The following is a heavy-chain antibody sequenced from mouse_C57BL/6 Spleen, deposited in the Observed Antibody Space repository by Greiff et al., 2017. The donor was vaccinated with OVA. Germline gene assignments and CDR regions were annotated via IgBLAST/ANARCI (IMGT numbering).Heavy chain of an antibody. CDR2: IYPGSGNT. D-gene: IGHD2-4*01. CDR1: GYTFTDYY. CDR3: ATKGYDYDGDAMDY. Sequence: VQLQQSGAELVRPGASVKLSCKASGYTFTDYYINWVKQRPGQGLEWIARIYPGSGNTYYNEKFKGKATLTAEKSSSTAYMQLSSLTSEDSAVYFCATKGYDYDGDAMDYWGQGTSVTVSS. J-gene: IGHJ4*01. V-gene: IGHV1-76*01.